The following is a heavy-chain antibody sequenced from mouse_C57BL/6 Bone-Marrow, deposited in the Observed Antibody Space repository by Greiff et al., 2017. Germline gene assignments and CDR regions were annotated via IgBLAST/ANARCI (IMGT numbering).Heavy chain of an antibody. CDR3: ARDGGYDGYWYFDV. CDR1: GFTFSSYA. V-gene: IGHV5-4*01. J-gene: IGHJ1*03. Sequence: DVMLVESGGGLVKPGGSLKLSCAASGFTFSSYAMSWVRQTPEKRLEWVATISDGGSYTYYPDNVKGRFTISRDNAKNNLYLQMSHLKSEDTAMYYCARDGGYDGYWYFDVWGTGTTVTVSS. CDR2: ISDGGSYT. D-gene: IGHD2-3*01.